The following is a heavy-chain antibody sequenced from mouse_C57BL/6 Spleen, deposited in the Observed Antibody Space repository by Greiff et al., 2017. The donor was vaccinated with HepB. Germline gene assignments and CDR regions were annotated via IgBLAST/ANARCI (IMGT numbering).Heavy chain of an antibody. V-gene: IGHV1-82*01. CDR1: GYAFSSSW. CDR3: ARRMVTTFAMDY. J-gene: IGHJ4*01. CDR2: IYPGDGDT. Sequence: VQLQQSGPELVKPGASVKISCKASGYAFSSSWMNWVKQRPGKGLEWIGRIYPGDGDTNYNGKFKGKATLTADKSSSTAYMQLSSLTSEDSAVYFCARRMVTTFAMDYRGQGTSVTVSS. D-gene: IGHD2-2*01.